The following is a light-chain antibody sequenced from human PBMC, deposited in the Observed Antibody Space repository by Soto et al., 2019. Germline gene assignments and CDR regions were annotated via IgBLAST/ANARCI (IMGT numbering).Light chain of an antibody. CDR2: QVT. V-gene: IGLV2-14*01. J-gene: IGLJ1*01. CDR3: NSYSSSTFYV. Sequence: QSVLAQPASVSGSPGQSITISCTVSSSDIASFNYVSWYQQYPGKAPKLLIYQVTSRASGVSHRFSGSKFGDTASLTISGLQPEDEAEYYCNSYSSSTFYVFGTGTKVTVL. CDR1: SSDIASFNY.